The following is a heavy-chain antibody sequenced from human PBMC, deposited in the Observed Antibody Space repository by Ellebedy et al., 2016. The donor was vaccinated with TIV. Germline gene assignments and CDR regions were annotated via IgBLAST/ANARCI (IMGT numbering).Heavy chain of an antibody. CDR2: ISSSGIYI. V-gene: IGHV3-21*01. J-gene: IGHJ6*02. D-gene: IGHD2-2*01. Sequence: GESLKISCAASGFTLSSYSMNWVRQAPGKGLEWVSSISSSGIYIHYADSVKGRFTISRGNAKNSLYLQMNSLRAEDTAVYYCARDLVVVPPAIVSDYYYGMDVWGHGTTVTVSS. CDR3: ARDLVVVPPAIVSDYYYGMDV. CDR1: GFTLSSYS.